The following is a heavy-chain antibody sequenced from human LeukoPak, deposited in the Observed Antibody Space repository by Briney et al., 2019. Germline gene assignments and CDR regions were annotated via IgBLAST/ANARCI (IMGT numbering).Heavy chain of an antibody. CDR1: GYTFSKYG. CDR3: AREGYCGGGSCHPDDAFDI. J-gene: IGHJ3*02. D-gene: IGHD2-15*01. CDR2: ISAYKGNT. V-gene: IGHV1-18*04. Sequence: GASVKVSCKASGYTFSKYGVSWVRQAPGQGLEWMGWISAYKGNTNVAQKFQARVTMTTDTSTSTAYMDLKSLRSDDTAVYYCAREGYCGGGSCHPDDAFDIWGQGTMVTVSS.